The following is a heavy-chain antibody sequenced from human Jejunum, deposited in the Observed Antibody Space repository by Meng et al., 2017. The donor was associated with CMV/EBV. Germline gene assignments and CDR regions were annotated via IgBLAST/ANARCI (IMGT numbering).Heavy chain of an antibody. D-gene: IGHD4-17*01. CDR2: ISGSSTYI. Sequence: GFPFTSYSITWVRQAPGKGLEWLSYISGSSTYIYHADSVKGRFTISRDNAKNSVYLQMNGLRAEDAAVYYCARAIDYGDPNWFDTWGQGTLVTVSS. J-gene: IGHJ5*02. V-gene: IGHV3-21*01. CDR3: ARAIDYGDPNWFDT. CDR1: GFPFTSYS.